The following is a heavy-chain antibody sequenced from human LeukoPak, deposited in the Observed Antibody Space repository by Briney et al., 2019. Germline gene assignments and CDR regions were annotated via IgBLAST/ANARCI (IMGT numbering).Heavy chain of an antibody. Sequence: SETLSLTCAVYGGSFSGYYWSWIRQPPGKGLEWIGEINHSGSTNYNPSLKSRVTISVDTSKNQFSLKLSSVTAADTPVHYCAIHLLVVPAAKKKNWFDPWGQGTLVTVSS. CDR2: INHSGST. D-gene: IGHD2-2*01. CDR3: AIHLLVVPAAKKKNWFDP. V-gene: IGHV4-34*01. CDR1: GGSFSGYY. J-gene: IGHJ5*02.